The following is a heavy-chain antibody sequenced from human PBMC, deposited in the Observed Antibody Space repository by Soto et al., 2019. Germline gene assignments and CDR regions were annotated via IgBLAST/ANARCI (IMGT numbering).Heavy chain of an antibody. V-gene: IGHV3-21*01. Sequence: VQLVESGGGLVKPGGSLRLSCAASGFTLSSYSMNWVRQATGKGLEWVSSISSSSTYLYYADSVKGRFTISRDNAKNSLYLQMNSLRADDTALYYCARFRTSVISYYDMDVWGKGTPVTVSS. J-gene: IGHJ6*03. CDR2: ISSSSTYL. CDR3: ARFRTSVISYYDMDV. CDR1: GFTLSSYS. D-gene: IGHD3-16*02.